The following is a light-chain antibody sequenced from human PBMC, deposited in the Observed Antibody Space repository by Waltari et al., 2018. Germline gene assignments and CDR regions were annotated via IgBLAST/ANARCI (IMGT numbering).Light chain of an antibody. CDR3: YSTDRTGKQRV. CDR2: EDN. CDR1: ALPNKY. J-gene: IGLJ2*01. V-gene: IGLV3-10*01. Sequence: SSELTQPPSVSVSPGQTARITCPGAALPNKYGYWYQQKSGQAPVLVIYEDNKRRSGIPERFSGSSSGTMVTLTISGAQVEDEGDYYCYSTDRTGKQRVFGGGTKLTVL.